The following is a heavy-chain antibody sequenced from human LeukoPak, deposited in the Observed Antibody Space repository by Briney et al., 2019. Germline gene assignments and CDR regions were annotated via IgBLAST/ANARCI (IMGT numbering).Heavy chain of an antibody. CDR1: GGSVSFYY. Sequence: SETLSLTCTVSGGSVSFYYWSWIRQPPGKGLEWIGYIYYSGSTNYNPSLTSRVIISVDTSRNQVSLKLSSVTAADTAVYYCGRGLKYYDFWSGNSAVDNWGQGTLVTVSS. CDR3: GRGLKYYDFWSGNSAVDN. J-gene: IGHJ4*02. D-gene: IGHD3-3*01. CDR2: IYYSGST. V-gene: IGHV4-59*02.